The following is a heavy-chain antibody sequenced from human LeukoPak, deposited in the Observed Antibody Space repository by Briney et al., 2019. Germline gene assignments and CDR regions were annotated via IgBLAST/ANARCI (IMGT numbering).Heavy chain of an antibody. J-gene: IGHJ4*02. CDR3: ARDLSGGRMVDH. D-gene: IGHD4-23*01. Sequence: PSETLSLTCTVSGGSISTYYRSWIRQPPGKGLEWIGYIYYSGSTNYNPSLKSRATISVDTSKNKFSLKLSSVTAADTAVYYCARDLSGGRMVDHWGQGALVTVSS. V-gene: IGHV4-59*01. CDR2: IYYSGST. CDR1: GGSISTYY.